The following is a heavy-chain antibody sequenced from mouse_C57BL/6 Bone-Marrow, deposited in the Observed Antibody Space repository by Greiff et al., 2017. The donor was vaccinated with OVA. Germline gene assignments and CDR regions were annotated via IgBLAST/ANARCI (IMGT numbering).Heavy chain of an antibody. CDR2: IYPGSGST. J-gene: IGHJ1*03. V-gene: IGHV1-55*01. CDR3: ARDHYGSRGWYFDV. D-gene: IGHD1-1*01. CDR1: GYTFTSYW. Sequence: QVQLQQSGAELVKPGASVKMSCKASGYTFTSYWITWVKQRPGQGLEWIGDIYPGSGSTNYNEKFKSKATLTVDTSSSTAYMQLSSLTSEDSAVYYCARDHYGSRGWYFDVWGTGTTVTVSS.